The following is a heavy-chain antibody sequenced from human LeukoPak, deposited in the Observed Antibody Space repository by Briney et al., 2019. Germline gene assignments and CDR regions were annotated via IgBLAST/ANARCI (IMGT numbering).Heavy chain of an antibody. CDR3: ARVQERGDAFDI. D-gene: IGHD3-10*01. CDR2: IGTAGDT. Sequence: GGFLRLSCAASGFTFSSYDMHWVRQATGKGLDLVSAIGTAGDTYYPGSVKGRFTISRENAKNSLYLQMNSLRAGDTAVYYCARVQERGDAFDIWGQGTMVTVSS. CDR1: GFTFSSYD. J-gene: IGHJ3*02. V-gene: IGHV3-13*01.